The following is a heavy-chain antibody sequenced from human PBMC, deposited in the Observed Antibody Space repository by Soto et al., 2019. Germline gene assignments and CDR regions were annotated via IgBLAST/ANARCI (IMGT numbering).Heavy chain of an antibody. CDR1: GGSIRSGGYS. CDR3: ARLFSNFWHYLES. D-gene: IGHD1-7*01. V-gene: IGHV4-30-2*01. CDR2: IYHSGST. J-gene: IGHJ4*02. Sequence: PSETLSLTCAVSGGSIRSGGYSWSWIRQPPGKGLEWIGNIYHSGSTYYSPSLRSRVTISVDRSKNQFSLKLSSVTAADTAVYYCARLFSNFWHYLESWGQGTLVTVSS.